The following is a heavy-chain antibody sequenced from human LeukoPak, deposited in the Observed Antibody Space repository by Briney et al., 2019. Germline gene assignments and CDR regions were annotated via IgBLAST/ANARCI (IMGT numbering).Heavy chain of an antibody. CDR2: INPNSGGT. J-gene: IGHJ4*02. D-gene: IGHD3-10*01. V-gene: IGHV1-2*02. Sequence: ASVKVSCKASGYTFTAYYMHWVRQAPGQGLEWMGWINPNSGGTNYAQKFQGRVTMTRDTSISTAYMELSRLRSDDTAVYYCARDRARGVIHGYWGQGTLVTVSS. CDR3: ARDRARGVIHGY. CDR1: GYTFTAYY.